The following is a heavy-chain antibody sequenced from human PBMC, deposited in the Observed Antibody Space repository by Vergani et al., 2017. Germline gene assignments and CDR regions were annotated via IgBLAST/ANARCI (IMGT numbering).Heavy chain of an antibody. V-gene: IGHV3-9*01. D-gene: IGHD1-7*01. J-gene: IGHJ3*02. Sequence: EVQLVESGGGLVQPGRSLRLSCAASGFTFDDYAMHWVRQAPGKGLEWVSGLSWNSGSIGYADSVKGRFTISRDNAKNSLYLQMNSLRAEDTALYYCAKDTHILTGTTGAFDIWGQGTMVTVSS. CDR1: GFTFDDYA. CDR2: LSWNSGSI. CDR3: AKDTHILTGTTGAFDI.